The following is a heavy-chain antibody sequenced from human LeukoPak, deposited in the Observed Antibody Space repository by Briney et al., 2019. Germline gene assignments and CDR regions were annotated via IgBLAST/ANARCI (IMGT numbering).Heavy chain of an antibody. CDR2: IKQDGSEK. V-gene: IGHV3-7*01. D-gene: IGHD4-17*01. CDR1: GFTFRSYA. CDR3: ARDYGEVDY. J-gene: IGHJ4*02. Sequence: GGSLRLSCAASGFTFRSYAMSWVRQAPGKGLEWVANIKQDGSEKYYVDSVKGRFTISRDNAKNSLYLQMNSLRAEDTAVYYCARDYGEVDYWGQGTLVTVSS.